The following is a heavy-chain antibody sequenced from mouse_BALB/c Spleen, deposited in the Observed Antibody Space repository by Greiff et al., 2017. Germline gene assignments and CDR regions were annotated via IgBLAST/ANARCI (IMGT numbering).Heavy chain of an antibody. Sequence: QVQLQQSGAELVRPGTSVKVSCKASGYAFTNYLIEWVKQRPGQGLEWIGVINPGSGGTNYNEKFKGKATLTADKSSSTAYMQLSSLTSDDSAVYFCARSGTTATSDWYFDVWGAGTTVTVSS. D-gene: IGHD1-2*01. V-gene: IGHV1-54*01. J-gene: IGHJ1*01. CDR2: INPGSGGT. CDR3: ARSGTTATSDWYFDV. CDR1: GYAFTNYL.